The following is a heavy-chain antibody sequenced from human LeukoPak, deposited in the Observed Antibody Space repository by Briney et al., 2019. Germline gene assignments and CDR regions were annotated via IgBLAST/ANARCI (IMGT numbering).Heavy chain of an antibody. CDR2: IYPGDSDT. J-gene: IGHJ3*02. CDR3: ARRQILLWFGELSDAFDI. V-gene: IGHV5-51*01. CDR1: GYSFTSYW. D-gene: IGHD3-10*01. Sequence: GESLKISCKGSGYSFTSYWIGWVRQMPGKGLEGMGIIYPGDSDTRYSPSFQGQVTISADKSISTAYLQWSSLKASDTAMYYCARRQILLWFGELSDAFDIWGQGTMVTVSS.